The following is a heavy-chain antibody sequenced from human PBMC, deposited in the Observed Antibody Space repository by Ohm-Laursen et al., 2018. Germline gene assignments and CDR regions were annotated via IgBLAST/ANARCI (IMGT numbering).Heavy chain of an antibody. V-gene: IGHV4-59*11. CDR2: ISYTGYT. D-gene: IGHD4-23*01. Sequence: TLSLTCTVSGGSFTGHYWSWIRQPPGKGLEWIGHISYTGYTSYKSSLKSRVTISLDTSRKHFSLRLTSLAAADTAVYYCARGSNEYGGQYFPHWGQGTLVTVSS. CDR3: ARGSNEYGGQYFPH. J-gene: IGHJ1*01. CDR1: GGSFTGHY.